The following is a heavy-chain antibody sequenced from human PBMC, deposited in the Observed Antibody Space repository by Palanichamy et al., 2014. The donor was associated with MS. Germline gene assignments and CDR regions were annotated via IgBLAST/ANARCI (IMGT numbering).Heavy chain of an antibody. J-gene: IGHJ4*02. CDR1: GFTFSSYA. CDR2: ISGSGDST. V-gene: IGHV3-23*01. CDR3: AKDRTTGWFFDY. Sequence: VQLLESGGGLVQPGGSLRLSCVASGFTFSSYAMSWVRQAPGKGLEWVSAISGSGDSTFYADSAKGRFTISRDNSKNMLYLQMNSLRGDDAAIYYCAKDRTTGWFFDYWGQGTLVTVSP. D-gene: IGHD6-19*01.